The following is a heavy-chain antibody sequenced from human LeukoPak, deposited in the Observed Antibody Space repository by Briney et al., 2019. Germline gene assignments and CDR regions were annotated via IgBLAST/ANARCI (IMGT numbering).Heavy chain of an antibody. CDR1: GGSVSSDSYF. Sequence: PSETLSLTCTVSGGSVSSDSYFWTWIRQPPGKGLEWIGYIYYSGSTNYNPSLKSRVTISLDTSKSQISLKLSSVTAADTAVYYCARGQRRLQDYWGQGILVTVSS. CDR3: ARGQRRLQDY. J-gene: IGHJ4*02. V-gene: IGHV4-61*01. CDR2: IYYSGST.